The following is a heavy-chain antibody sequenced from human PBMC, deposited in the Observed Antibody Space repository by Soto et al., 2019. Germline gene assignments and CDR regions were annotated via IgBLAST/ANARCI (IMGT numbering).Heavy chain of an antibody. CDR2: IIPIFGTA. V-gene: IGHV1-69*13. D-gene: IGHD5-18*01. J-gene: IGHJ6*02. CDR3: ARDRPMDTAMVLGYYYGMDV. Sequence: SVKVSWEASWGTFRRYAIRWVGPAPGQGLEWMGGIIPIFGTANYAQKFQGRVTITADESTSTAYMELSSLRSEDTAVYYCARDRPMDTAMVLGYYYGMDVWGQGTTVTVSS. CDR1: WGTFRRYA.